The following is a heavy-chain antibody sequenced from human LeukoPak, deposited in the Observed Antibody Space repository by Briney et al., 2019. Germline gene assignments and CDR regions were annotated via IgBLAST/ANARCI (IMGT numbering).Heavy chain of an antibody. CDR2: IYYSGST. V-gene: IGHV4-59*01. CDR1: GGSISSYF. CDR3: ARGEKVEYDY. Sequence: PSETLSLTSTVSGGSISSYFWSWIRQPPGKGLEWIGYIYYSGSTNYNPSLKSRVTISVDTSKNQFSLKLSSVTAADTAVYYCARGEKVEYDYWGQGTLVTVSS. J-gene: IGHJ4*02. D-gene: IGHD3-3*01.